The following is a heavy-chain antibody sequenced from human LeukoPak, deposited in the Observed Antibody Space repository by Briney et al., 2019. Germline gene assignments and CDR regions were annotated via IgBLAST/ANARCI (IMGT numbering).Heavy chain of an antibody. CDR1: GGTFSSYA. CDR2: IIPIFGTA. CDR3: ARAKRIAVRHPRSYFDY. Sequence: SVKVSCKASGGTFSSYAISWVRQAPGQGLEWMGGIIPIFGTANYAQKFQGRVTITTDESTSTAYMELSSLRSEDTAVYYCARAKRIAVRHPRSYFDYWGQGTLVTVSS. D-gene: IGHD6-19*01. V-gene: IGHV1-69*05. J-gene: IGHJ4*02.